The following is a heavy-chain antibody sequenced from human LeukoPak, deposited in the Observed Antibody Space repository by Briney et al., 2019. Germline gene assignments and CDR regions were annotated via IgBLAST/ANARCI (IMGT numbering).Heavy chain of an antibody. D-gene: IGHD3-22*01. J-gene: IGHJ4*02. Sequence: KPSETLSLTCTVSGGSISGYCWTWIRQAAGKGLEWIGRVYFTGTPKYNPSLRSRVTMSVDTSKNQFSLMLSSVTAADSAVYYCARGDYYDSAYYALDYWGQGILVTVSS. CDR2: VYFTGTP. CDR1: GGSISGYC. V-gene: IGHV4-4*07. CDR3: ARGDYYDSAYYALDY.